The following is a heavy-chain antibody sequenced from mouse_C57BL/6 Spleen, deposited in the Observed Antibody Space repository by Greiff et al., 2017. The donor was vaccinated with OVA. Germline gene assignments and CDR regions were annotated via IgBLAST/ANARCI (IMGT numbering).Heavy chain of an antibody. CDR1: GYTFTSYW. CDR3: ASHRDYAMDY. CDR2: IDPSDSET. D-gene: IGHD2-14*01. V-gene: IGHV1-52*01. J-gene: IGHJ4*01. Sequence: QVQLQQSGAELVRPGSSVKLSCKASGYTFTSYWMHWVKQRPIQGLEWIGNIDPSDSETHYNQKFKDKATLTVDKSSSTAYMQLSSLTSEDSAVYYCASHRDYAMDYWGQGTSVTVSS.